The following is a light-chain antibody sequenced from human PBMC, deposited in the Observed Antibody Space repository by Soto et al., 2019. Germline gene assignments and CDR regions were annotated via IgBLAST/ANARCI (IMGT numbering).Light chain of an antibody. V-gene: IGLV2-11*01. CDR2: DVS. Sequence: QSVLTQPRSVSGSPGQSVTISCTGTSSDVGGYNYVSWYQQHPGKAPKLMIYDVSKRPSGVPDRFSGSKSGNPASLTISGLQAEDEADYYCCSYAGSYTFLVFGGGTKLTVL. CDR3: CSYAGSYTFLV. J-gene: IGLJ3*02. CDR1: SSDVGGYNY.